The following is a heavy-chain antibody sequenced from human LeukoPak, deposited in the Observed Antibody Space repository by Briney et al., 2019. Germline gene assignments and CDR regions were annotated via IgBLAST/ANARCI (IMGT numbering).Heavy chain of an antibody. Sequence: SETLSLPCTVPGGSISSSSYYWGWIRQPPGKGLEWIGGIYYSGSTYYNPSLKSRVTISVDTSKNQFSLKLSSVTAADTAVYYCATVPHYDILTGYSNFDYWGQGTLVTVSS. CDR3: ATVPHYDILTGYSNFDY. CDR2: IYYSGST. V-gene: IGHV4-39*01. J-gene: IGHJ4*02. D-gene: IGHD3-9*01. CDR1: GGSISSSSYY.